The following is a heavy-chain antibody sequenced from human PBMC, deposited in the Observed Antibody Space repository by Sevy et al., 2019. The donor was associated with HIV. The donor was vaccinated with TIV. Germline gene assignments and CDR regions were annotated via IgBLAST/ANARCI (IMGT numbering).Heavy chain of an antibody. CDR3: ARESIGAVGDFDY. CDR2: IYYSGST. Sequence: SGTLSLTCTVSGGSMNNYFWSWIRQPPGKGLEWIGYIYYSGSTNYNPSLKSRATISVDTSKNQLSLKLTSVTAADTAVYYCARESIGAVGDFDYWGQGTLVTVSS. J-gene: IGHJ4*02. V-gene: IGHV4-59*01. D-gene: IGHD6-13*01. CDR1: GGSMNNYF.